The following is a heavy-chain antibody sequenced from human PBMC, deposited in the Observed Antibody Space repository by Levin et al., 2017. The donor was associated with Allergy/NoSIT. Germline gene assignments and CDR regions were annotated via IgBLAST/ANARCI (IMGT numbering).Heavy chain of an antibody. CDR3: ARGTYDYGDPNDAFDI. CDR1: GFTFSDYY. CDR2: ISSSGSTI. V-gene: IGHV3-11*01. J-gene: IGHJ3*02. D-gene: IGHD4-17*01. Sequence: GGSLRLSCAASGFTFSDYYMSWIRQAPGKGLEWVSYISSSGSTIYYADSVKGRFTISRDNAKNSLYLQMNSLRAEDTAVYYCARGTYDYGDPNDAFDIWGQGTMVTVSS.